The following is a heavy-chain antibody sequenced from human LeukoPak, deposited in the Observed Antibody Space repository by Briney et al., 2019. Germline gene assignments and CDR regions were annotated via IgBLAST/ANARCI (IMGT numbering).Heavy chain of an antibody. D-gene: IGHD5-24*01. CDR2: IIPIFDTT. J-gene: IGHJ4*02. CDR3: ARDLITDLTFDN. Sequence: GASVKVSCKTSGGTFSNYGINWVRQAPRQGLEWMGRIIPIFDTTNYAQKFQGRVTITTDVSTSTAYMELSSLRSEDTAVYYCARDLITDLTFDNWGQGALVTVSS. V-gene: IGHV1-69*05. CDR1: GGTFSNYG.